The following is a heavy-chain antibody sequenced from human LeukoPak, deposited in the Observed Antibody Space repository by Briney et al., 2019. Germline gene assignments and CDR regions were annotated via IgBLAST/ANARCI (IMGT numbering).Heavy chain of an antibody. Sequence: GRSLRLSCAASGFTFSNYAMHWVRQAPGKGLEWVAVIQYDGTNKYYADSVKGRFTISRDNSKSTVYPQVNNLRGEDTAVYYCVKEGYSYGDDFWGQGTLVIVSS. V-gene: IGHV3-33*05. CDR3: VKEGYSYGDDF. CDR2: IQYDGTNK. CDR1: GFTFSNYA. D-gene: IGHD5-18*01. J-gene: IGHJ4*02.